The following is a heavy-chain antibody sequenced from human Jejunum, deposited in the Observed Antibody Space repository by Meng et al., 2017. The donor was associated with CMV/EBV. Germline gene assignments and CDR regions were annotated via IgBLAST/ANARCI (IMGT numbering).Heavy chain of an antibody. CDR3: ARSSMISGVGYTNWFDP. Sequence: QVQLQESGPGLVKPSQTLSLTCIVPGDSISSDDHYWSWIRQPPGKGLEWIGYTFYSGRIYYNPSLKSRLTISVDTSKNHFSLTLTSVTAADTAVYYCARSSMISGVGYTNWFDPWGQGPLVTVAS. V-gene: IGHV4-30-4*08. J-gene: IGHJ5*02. CDR2: TFYSGRI. D-gene: IGHD3-10*01. CDR1: GDSISSDDHY.